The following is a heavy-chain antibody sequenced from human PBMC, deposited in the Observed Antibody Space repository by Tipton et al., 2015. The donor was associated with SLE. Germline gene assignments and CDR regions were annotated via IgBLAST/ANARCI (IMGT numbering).Heavy chain of an antibody. Sequence: SLRLSCAASGVTFNTYTMHWVRQAPGKGLEWVSSISSSTSYIYYADSVRGRFTISRDNAKNSVSLQMNSLGADDTAIYYCARVQYSSGSYFFDYWGQGTLVTVSS. D-gene: IGHD6-19*01. CDR3: ARVQYSSGSYFFDY. J-gene: IGHJ4*02. V-gene: IGHV3-21*03. CDR2: ISSSTSYI. CDR1: GVTFNTYT.